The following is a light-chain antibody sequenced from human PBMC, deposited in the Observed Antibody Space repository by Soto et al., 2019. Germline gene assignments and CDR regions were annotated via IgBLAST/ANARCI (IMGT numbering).Light chain of an antibody. V-gene: IGLV2-14*01. CDR3: SSYTSSSTLFV. Sequence: QSALTQPASVSGSPGQSITISCTGTSSDVGGYNYVSWYQQHPGKAPKLMIYDVSNRPSGVSNRFSGSKSGNTASLTIAGRQADDDADYYCSSYTSSSTLFVFGAGTKLTVL. J-gene: IGLJ1*01. CDR2: DVS. CDR1: SSDVGGYNY.